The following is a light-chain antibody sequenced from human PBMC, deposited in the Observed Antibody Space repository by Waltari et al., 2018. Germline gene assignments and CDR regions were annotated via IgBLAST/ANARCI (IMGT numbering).Light chain of an antibody. CDR3: MQATHWPRT. Sequence: VVMTQSPLSLHVTLGQPASISCRSSQSLVHSDGNTYLNWFQQRPGLSPRRLISKISRRETGVPDRFSGSGSGTDFTLNISRVEAEDVAIYYCMQATHWPRTFGQGTKVEIK. CDR1: QSLVHSDGNTY. J-gene: IGKJ1*01. V-gene: IGKV2-30*02. CDR2: KIS.